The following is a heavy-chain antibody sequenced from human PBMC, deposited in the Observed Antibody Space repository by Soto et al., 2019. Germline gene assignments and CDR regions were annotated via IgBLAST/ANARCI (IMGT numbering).Heavy chain of an antibody. V-gene: IGHV5-10-1*01. Sequence: GESLKISCKGSGYSFTSYWISWVRQMPGKGLEWMGRIDPSDSYTNYSPSFQGHVTISADKSISTAYLQWSSLKASDTAMYYCARIVVVPAAIDYYYGMDVWGQGTTGTVS. CDR1: GYSFTSYW. CDR3: ARIVVVPAAIDYYYGMDV. J-gene: IGHJ6*02. CDR2: IDPSDSYT. D-gene: IGHD2-2*02.